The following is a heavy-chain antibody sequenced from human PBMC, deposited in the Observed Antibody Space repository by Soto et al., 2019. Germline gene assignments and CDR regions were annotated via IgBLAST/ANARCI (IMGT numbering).Heavy chain of an antibody. CDR3: AREYCSGGSCYSGYFAY. Sequence: ASVKVSCKASGDTFTSYGISWVRQAPGQGLEWMGWISAYNGNTDYAQKLQGRVTMTTDTSTSTAYMELRSLRSDDTAVYYCAREYCSGGSCYSGYFAYWGQGTLVTVSS. D-gene: IGHD2-15*01. CDR2: ISAYNGNT. V-gene: IGHV1-18*01. CDR1: GDTFTSYG. J-gene: IGHJ4*02.